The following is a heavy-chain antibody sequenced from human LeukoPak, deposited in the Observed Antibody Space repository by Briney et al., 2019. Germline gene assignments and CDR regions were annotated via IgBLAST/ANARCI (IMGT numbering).Heavy chain of an antibody. CDR3: AGDPTRYDFWSGSWFDP. CDR2: ISSSGSTI. CDR1: GFTFSDYY. V-gene: IGHV3-11*04. Sequence: PGGSLRLSCAASGFTFSDYYMSWIRQAPGKGLEWVSYISSSGSTIYYADSVKGRFTISRDNAKNSLYLQMNSLGAEDTAVYYCAGDPTRYDFWSGSWFDPWGQGTLVTVSS. J-gene: IGHJ5*02. D-gene: IGHD3-3*01.